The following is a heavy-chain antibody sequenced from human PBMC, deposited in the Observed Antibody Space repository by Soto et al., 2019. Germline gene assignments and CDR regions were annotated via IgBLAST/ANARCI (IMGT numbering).Heavy chain of an antibody. CDR2: ISTSNGNT. V-gene: IGHV1-18*01. D-gene: IGHD4-17*01. J-gene: IGHJ4*02. Sequence: QVQLVQSGAEVKKPGASVKVSCKASGYTFTSYGIIWVRQAPGQWLEWMGWISTSNGNTNYAQKLQGRVTMSTDTTTSTAYMELRSLRSDDTAVYYCARTTTGLSDHWGQGGLITVSS. CDR3: ARTTTGLSDH. CDR1: GYTFTSYG.